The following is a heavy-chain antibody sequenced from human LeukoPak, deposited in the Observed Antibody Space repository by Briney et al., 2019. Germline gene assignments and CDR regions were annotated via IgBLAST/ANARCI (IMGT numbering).Heavy chain of an antibody. V-gene: IGHV1-69*01. CDR2: IIPIFGTA. Sequence: SVKVSCKASGGTFSSYAISWVRQAPGQGLEWMGGIIPIFGTANYAQKFQGRVTITADESTSTAYMELSSLRSEDTAVYYCARNPSNYYYYYYMDVWGKGTTVTVSS. D-gene: IGHD4-11*01. CDR3: ARNPSNYYYYYYMDV. J-gene: IGHJ6*03. CDR1: GGTFSSYA.